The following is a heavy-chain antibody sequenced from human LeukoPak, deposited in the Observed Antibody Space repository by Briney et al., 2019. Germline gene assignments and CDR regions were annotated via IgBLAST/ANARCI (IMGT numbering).Heavy chain of an antibody. Sequence: KSSETLSLTCTVSGGSMNKYYWNWIRQPPGKGLEWIGYIYYSGTTNYNPSLNSRVTISVDTSKNQFSLKLSSVTAADTAVYYCARDMGGYYGSGSYYSWEYYFDYWGQGTLVTVSS. CDR3: ARDMGGYYGSGSYYSWEYYFDY. CDR2: IYYSGTT. D-gene: IGHD3-10*01. J-gene: IGHJ4*02. V-gene: IGHV4-59*12. CDR1: GGSMNKYY.